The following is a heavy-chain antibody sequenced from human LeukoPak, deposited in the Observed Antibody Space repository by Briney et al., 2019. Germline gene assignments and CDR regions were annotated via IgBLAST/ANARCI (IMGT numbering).Heavy chain of an antibody. CDR2: IIPIFGTA. J-gene: IGHJ6*02. CDR1: GGTFSSYA. CDR3: ASTYSSGWYSFFSYYYGMDV. V-gene: IGHV1-69*13. Sequence: VASVKVSCKASGGTFSSYAISWVRQAPGQGLEWMGGIIPIFGTANYAQKFQGRVTITADESTSTAYMELSSLRSEDTAVYYCASTYSSGWYSFFSYYYGMDVWGQGTTVTVSS. D-gene: IGHD6-19*01.